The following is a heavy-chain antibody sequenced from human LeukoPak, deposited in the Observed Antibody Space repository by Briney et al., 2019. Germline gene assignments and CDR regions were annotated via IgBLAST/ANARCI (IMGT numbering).Heavy chain of an antibody. CDR2: ISSSGSHT. CDR3: ARHPDGSLSLDY. D-gene: IGHD1-26*01. CDR1: GFSFSDYY. J-gene: IGHJ4*02. Sequence: GSLRLSCVASGFSFSDYYMSWIRQAPGKGLEWVSYISSSGSHTNYADSVTGRFTISRNNAKKSLHLQMNSLRAEDTAVYYCARHPDGSLSLDYWGQGTLVTVSS. V-gene: IGHV3-11*03.